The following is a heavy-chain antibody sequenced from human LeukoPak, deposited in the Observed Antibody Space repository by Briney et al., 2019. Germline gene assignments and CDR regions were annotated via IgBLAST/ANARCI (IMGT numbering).Heavy chain of an antibody. Sequence: KPGGSLRLSCAASGFTFSDYYMSWIRQAPGKGLEWVSYISSSSSYTNYADSVKGRFTISRDNAKNSLYLQMNSLRAEDTAVYYCARVMRYYDSSGYYRNTRYDAFDIWGQGTMVTVSS. CDR1: GFTFSDYY. CDR3: ARVMRYYDSSGYYRNTRYDAFDI. CDR2: ISSSSSYT. V-gene: IGHV3-11*05. D-gene: IGHD3-22*01. J-gene: IGHJ3*02.